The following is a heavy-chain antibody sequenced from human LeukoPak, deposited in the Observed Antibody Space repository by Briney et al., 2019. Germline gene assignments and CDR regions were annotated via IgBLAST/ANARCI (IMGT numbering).Heavy chain of an antibody. D-gene: IGHD1-26*01. V-gene: IGHV3-73*01. Sequence: GGSLRLSCAAAGFTFSGTAMNWVRHDSGKGLQWVGRIRSKANSYATAYAASVKGRFTISRDDAKNTAYLQMYSLITEETAVYYCTRRDIVGATTPSYYYGMDVWGQGTTVTVSS. CDR3: TRRDIVGATTPSYYYGMDV. J-gene: IGHJ6*01. CDR2: IRSKANSYAT. CDR1: GFTFSGTA.